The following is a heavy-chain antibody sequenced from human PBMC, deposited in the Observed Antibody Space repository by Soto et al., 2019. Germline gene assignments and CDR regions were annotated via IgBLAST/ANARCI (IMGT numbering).Heavy chain of an antibody. CDR2: INAGNGNT. V-gene: IGHV1-3*01. D-gene: IGHD3-10*01. Sequence: ASVKVSCKASGYTFTSYAMHWVRQAPGQRLEWMGWINAGNGNTKYSQKFQGRVTITRDTSASTAYMELSSLRSEDTAVYYCARGLRITKVRVSDPWGQGPLVTVSA. CDR3: ARGLRITKVRVSDP. CDR1: GYTFTSYA. J-gene: IGHJ5*02.